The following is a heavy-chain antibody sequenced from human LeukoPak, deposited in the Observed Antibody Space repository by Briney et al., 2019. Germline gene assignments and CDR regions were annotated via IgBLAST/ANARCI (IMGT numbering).Heavy chain of an antibody. J-gene: IGHJ5*02. CDR2: MNPNSGNT. D-gene: IGHD2-15*01. V-gene: IGHV1-8*01. CDR3: ARKTLGYCSGGSCYRKNWFDP. Sequence: ASVKVSCKASGYTFTSYDINWVRQATGQGLEWMGWMNPNSGNTGYAQKFQGRVTMTRNTSISTAYMELSSLRSEDTAVYYCARKTLGYCSGGSCYRKNWFDPWGQGTPVTVSS. CDR1: GYTFTSYD.